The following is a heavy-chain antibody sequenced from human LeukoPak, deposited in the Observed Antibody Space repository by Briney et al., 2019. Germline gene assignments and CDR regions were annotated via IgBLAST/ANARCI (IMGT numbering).Heavy chain of an antibody. CDR2: IKGDGSGK. D-gene: IGHD3-10*01. CDR1: GFTLNRYL. Sequence: GGSLRLSRVASGFTLNRYLMSWVRQAPGKGLEWVAHIKGDGSGKYYGDSVKGRFTISRDNAKKSLYLQMNSLRGEDTAVYYCARDWFPSGRAAFDIWGQGTMVTVS. J-gene: IGHJ3*02. CDR3: ARDWFPSGRAAFDI. V-gene: IGHV3-7*01.